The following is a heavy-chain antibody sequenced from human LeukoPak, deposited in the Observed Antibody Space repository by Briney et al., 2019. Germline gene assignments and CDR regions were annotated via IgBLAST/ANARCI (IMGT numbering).Heavy chain of an antibody. CDR2: INSDGSST. CDR3: ARSSSSWYPLDY. J-gene: IGHJ4*02. CDR1: GFTFSSYW. D-gene: IGHD6-13*01. V-gene: IGHV3-74*01. Sequence: GGSLRLSCAASGFTFSSYWMHWVRQAPGKGLVWVPRINSDGSSTSYADSVKGRFTISRDNAKNTLYLQMNSLRAEDTAVYYCARSSSSWYPLDYWGQGTLVTVSS.